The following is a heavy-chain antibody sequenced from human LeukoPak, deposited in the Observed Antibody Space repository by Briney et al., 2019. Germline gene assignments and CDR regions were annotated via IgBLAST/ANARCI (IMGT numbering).Heavy chain of an antibody. Sequence: GGSLRLSCAASGFTFSDYYMSWIRQAPGKGLEWVSYISSSGSTIYYADSVKGRFTISRDNAKNSLYLQMNSLRAEDTAVYYCAREAPIDYYYYYMDVWGKGTTVTVSS. V-gene: IGHV3-11*04. CDR1: GFTFSDYY. CDR3: AREAPIDYYYYYMDV. CDR2: ISSSGSTI. J-gene: IGHJ6*03.